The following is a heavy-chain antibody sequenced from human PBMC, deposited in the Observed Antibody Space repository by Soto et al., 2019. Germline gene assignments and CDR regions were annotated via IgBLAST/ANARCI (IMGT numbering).Heavy chain of an antibody. Sequence: PSETLSLTCSVSGVSMSSYYWSWIRQPAGKGLEWIGRVYTSGSTNYNPSLKSRVTTSVDTSKNQLSLKLSSVTAADTAVYYCARDRYYYGSGSYYEEDAFDIWGRGTMVTVSS. V-gene: IGHV4-4*07. CDR2: VYTSGST. CDR3: ARDRYYYGSGSYYEEDAFDI. J-gene: IGHJ3*02. D-gene: IGHD3-10*01. CDR1: GVSMSSYY.